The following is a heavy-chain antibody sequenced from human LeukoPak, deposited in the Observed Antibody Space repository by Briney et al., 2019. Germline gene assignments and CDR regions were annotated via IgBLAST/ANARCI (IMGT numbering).Heavy chain of an antibody. CDR1: GFTFSSYA. V-gene: IGHV3-30*04. J-gene: IGHJ4*02. CDR3: THSGAALSFDY. Sequence: GGSLRLSCAASGFTFSSYAMHWVRQAPGKGLEWVAVISYDGSNKYYADSVKGRFTISRDNSKNTLYLQMNSLRAEDTAVYYCTHSGAALSFDYWGQGTLVTVSS. D-gene: IGHD3-10*01. CDR2: ISYDGSNK.